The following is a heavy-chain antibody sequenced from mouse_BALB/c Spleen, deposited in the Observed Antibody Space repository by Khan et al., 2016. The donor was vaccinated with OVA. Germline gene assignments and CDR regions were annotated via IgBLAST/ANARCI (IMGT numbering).Heavy chain of an antibody. CDR2: ISSDNNYI. V-gene: IGHV5-17*02. D-gene: IGHD2-3*01. CDR3: ARDGYYFDY. CDR1: GFTFSSFG. J-gene: IGHJ2*01. Sequence: EVELVESGGGLVQPGGSRKLSCAASGFTFSSFGMHWVRQAPEKGLEWVAYISSDNNYIYYADTVKGRFTISRDNPKNTLFLQMTSLRSADTAMYYCARDGYYFDYWGQGTTLTVSS.